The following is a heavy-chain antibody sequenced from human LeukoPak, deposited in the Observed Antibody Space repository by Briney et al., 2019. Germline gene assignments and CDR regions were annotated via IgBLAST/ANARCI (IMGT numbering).Heavy chain of an antibody. J-gene: IGHJ4*02. Sequence: SETLSLTCAVYGGSFSGYYWSWIRQPPGKGLEWIGEINHSGSTNYNPSLKSRVTISLDTSKNQFSLKLSSVTAADTAVYYCARQARTALDYWGQGTLVTVSS. CDR2: INHSGST. V-gene: IGHV4-34*01. CDR3: ARQARTALDY. CDR1: GGSFSGYY. D-gene: IGHD1-1*01.